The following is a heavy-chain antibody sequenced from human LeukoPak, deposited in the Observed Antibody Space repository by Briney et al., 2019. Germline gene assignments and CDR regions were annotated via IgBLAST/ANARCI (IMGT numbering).Heavy chain of an antibody. CDR1: GGSIRGYY. Sequence: SETLSLTCNVSGGSIRGYYWSWIRQPPGKGLEWIGYIYSSGSTNYNPSLKSRVTISVDTSKNQFSLKLSSVTAADTAVYYCARVKGVVRGVIIRAGYFDLWGRGTLVTVSS. V-gene: IGHV4-59*01. D-gene: IGHD3-10*01. CDR2: IYSSGST. J-gene: IGHJ2*01. CDR3: ARVKGVVRGVIIRAGYFDL.